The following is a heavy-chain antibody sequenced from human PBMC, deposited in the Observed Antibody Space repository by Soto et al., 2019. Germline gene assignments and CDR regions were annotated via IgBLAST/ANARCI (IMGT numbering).Heavy chain of an antibody. CDR3: ASSLMIAVSDAFDI. Sequence: GGSLRLSSAASGFKFSSYSMNWVRQAPGKGLEWVSSISSSSSYIYYADSVKGRFTISRDNAKNSLYLQMNSLRAEDTAVYYCASSLMIAVSDAFDIWGQGTMVTVSS. V-gene: IGHV3-21*01. CDR1: GFKFSSYS. D-gene: IGHD2-21*01. CDR2: ISSSSSYI. J-gene: IGHJ3*02.